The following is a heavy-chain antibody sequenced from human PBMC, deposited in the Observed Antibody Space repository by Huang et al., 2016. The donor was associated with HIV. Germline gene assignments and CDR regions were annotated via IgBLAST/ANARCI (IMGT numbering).Heavy chain of an antibody. Sequence: QVQLVQSGAEFKKPGASLKLSCAASGYIFTTYSIHWFRRVPGQSLQWLGWINPGNGRSPFLQSCNGRVILSRDLSAATVYMQLSGLTADDTATYFCARAARGDGYHGAFDVWGQGTMVTV. CDR1: GYIFTTYS. J-gene: IGHJ3*01. D-gene: IGHD2-2*03. V-gene: IGHV1-3*01. CDR2: INPGNGRS. CDR3: ARAARGDGYHGAFDV.